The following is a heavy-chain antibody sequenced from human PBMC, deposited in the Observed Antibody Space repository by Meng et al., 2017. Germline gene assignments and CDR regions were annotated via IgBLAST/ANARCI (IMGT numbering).Heavy chain of an antibody. D-gene: IGHD3-10*02. Sequence: GESLKISCAASGFTFSSYAMSWVRQAPGKGLEWVSAISGSGGSTYYADSVKGRFTISRDNSKNTLYLQMNSLRAEDTAVYYCAKDRSRAKVFYACSELDYWGQGTLVTVSS. CDR2: ISGSGGST. J-gene: IGHJ4*02. CDR1: GFTFSSYA. V-gene: IGHV3-23*01. CDR3: AKDRSRAKVFYACSELDY.